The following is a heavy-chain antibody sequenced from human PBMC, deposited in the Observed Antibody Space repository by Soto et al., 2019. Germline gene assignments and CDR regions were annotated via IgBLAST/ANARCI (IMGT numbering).Heavy chain of an antibody. CDR1: GYSFTSYW. CDR3: ASSDTDSSAYYPGESEYYYGIDV. J-gene: IGHJ6*02. CDR2: IYPGDSDT. V-gene: IGHV5-51*01. D-gene: IGHD3-22*01. Sequence: LGESLTISCKGSGYSFTSYWIGWVRQMPGKDLEWMGIIYPGDSDTRYSPSFQGQVTISADKSISTAYLQWSSLKASDTAMYYCASSDTDSSAYYPGESEYYYGIDVWGQGTTVTVSS.